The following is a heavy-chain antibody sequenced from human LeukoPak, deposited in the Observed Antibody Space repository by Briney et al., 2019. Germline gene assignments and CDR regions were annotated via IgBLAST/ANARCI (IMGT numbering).Heavy chain of an antibody. CDR3: AREMVGQWLTFYSDY. J-gene: IGHJ4*02. CDR1: GFTFSSYG. D-gene: IGHD2-8*01. V-gene: IGHV3-33*01. CDR2: IWYDGSNK. Sequence: GGSLRLSCAASGFTFSSYGMHWVRQAPGKGLEWVAVIWYDGSNKYYADSVKGRFTISRDSSKNTLYLQMNSLRAEDTAVYYCAREMVGQWLTFYSDYWGQGTLVTVSS.